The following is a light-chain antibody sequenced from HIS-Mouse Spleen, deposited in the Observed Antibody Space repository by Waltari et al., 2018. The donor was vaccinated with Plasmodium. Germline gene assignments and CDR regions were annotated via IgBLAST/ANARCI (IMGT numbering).Light chain of an antibody. Sequence: SYELTQPPSVSVSPGQPARITCSGDALPKHYAYWYQQKPGQAPVLVIYKDSERPSGIPERFSGSSSGTTVTLTISGVQAEDEADYYCQSADSSGTYPVFGGGTKLTVL. V-gene: IGLV3-25*03. CDR3: QSADSSGTYPV. CDR1: ALPKHY. J-gene: IGLJ3*02. CDR2: KDS.